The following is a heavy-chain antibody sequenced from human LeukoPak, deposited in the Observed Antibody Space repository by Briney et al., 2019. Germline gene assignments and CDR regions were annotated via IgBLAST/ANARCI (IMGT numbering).Heavy chain of an antibody. J-gene: IGHJ4*02. Sequence: PGGSLRLSCAASGFTVSSNYMSWVRQAPGKGLEWVSVIYSGGSTYYVDSVKGRFTISRDNSKNTLYLQMNSLRAEDTAVYYCAKEGSVLWFGGNVGYFDYWGQGTLVTVSS. CDR3: AKEGSVLWFGGNVGYFDY. CDR1: GFTVSSNY. D-gene: IGHD3-10*01. CDR2: IYSGGST. V-gene: IGHV3-66*02.